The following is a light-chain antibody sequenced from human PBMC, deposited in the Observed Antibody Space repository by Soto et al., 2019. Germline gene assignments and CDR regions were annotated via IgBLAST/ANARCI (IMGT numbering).Light chain of an antibody. Sequence: QSVLTQPASVSGSPGQSITISCTGNSSDVGGYNYVSWYQQHPGKAPKLMIYDVSNRPSGVSNRFSGSKSGNTASLTISGLQAEDEADYYCSSYTSSSTPVVFGGGTKVTVL. CDR1: SSDVGGYNY. J-gene: IGLJ2*01. CDR2: DVS. CDR3: SSYTSSSTPVV. V-gene: IGLV2-14*01.